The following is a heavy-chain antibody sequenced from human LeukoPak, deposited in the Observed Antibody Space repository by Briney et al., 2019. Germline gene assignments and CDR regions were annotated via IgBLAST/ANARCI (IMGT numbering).Heavy chain of an antibody. CDR2: IYTSGST. Sequence: SETLSLTCTVSGDSISSYYWSWIRQPPGKGLEWIGYIYTSGSTNCNPSLMSRVTISVDTSKNQFSLKVSSVTAADTAVYYCARSNSGYLDYWGQGTLVTVSS. CDR3: ARSNSGYLDY. V-gene: IGHV4-4*09. D-gene: IGHD1-26*01. J-gene: IGHJ4*02. CDR1: GDSISSYY.